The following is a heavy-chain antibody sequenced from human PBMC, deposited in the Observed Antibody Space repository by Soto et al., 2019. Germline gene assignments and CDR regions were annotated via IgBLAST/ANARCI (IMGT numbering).Heavy chain of an antibody. CDR2: INHSGST. J-gene: IGHJ6*04. CDR1: FRRYY. CDR3: ARGGYSYANDYADGMDV. V-gene: IGHV4-34*01. Sequence: FRRYYWIGFRQPPGKEMEWIGEINHSGSTNYNPSLKSRVTISVDTSKNQFSLKLSSVPAAVTAVYYCARGGYSYANDYADGMDVCGKGTMVT. D-gene: IGHD5-18*01.